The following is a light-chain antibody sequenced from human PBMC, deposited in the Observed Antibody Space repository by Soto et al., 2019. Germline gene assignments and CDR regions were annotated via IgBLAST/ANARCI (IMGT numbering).Light chain of an antibody. V-gene: IGKV1-8*01. Sequence: AIRMTQSPSSLSASTGDRVTITCRASQGISSYLAWYQQKPGKAPKLLIYAASTLQSGVPSRFSGSGSGTHFTLTISCLQSEDFATYYCQQYYSYPGFTFGPGTKVDIK. CDR1: QGISSY. J-gene: IGKJ3*01. CDR2: AAS. CDR3: QQYYSYPGFT.